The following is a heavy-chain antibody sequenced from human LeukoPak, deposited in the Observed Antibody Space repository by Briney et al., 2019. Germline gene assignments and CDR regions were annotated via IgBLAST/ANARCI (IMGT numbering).Heavy chain of an antibody. J-gene: IGHJ3*02. D-gene: IGHD6-13*01. V-gene: IGHV4-34*01. CDR3: SRRSRAAAGGAFDI. CDR2: VNHNGNT. CDR1: GGSFSAYY. Sequence: SETLSLTCGVYGGSFSAYYWSWIRQPPGKGLEWIGEVNHNGNTNYNPSLKSRVTISVDTSKNQFSLKLSSVTAADTAVYYCSRRSRAAAGGAFDIWGQGTRVTVSS.